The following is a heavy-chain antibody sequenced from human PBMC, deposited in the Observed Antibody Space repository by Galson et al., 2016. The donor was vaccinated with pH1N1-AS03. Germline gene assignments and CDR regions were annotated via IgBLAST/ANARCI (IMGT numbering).Heavy chain of an antibody. Sequence: SLRLSCAAAGFTFSSYAMFWVRQAPGKGLEYVSAISGNGVSTYYANSVKGKFTISRDNSKNTLYRQMGSLRPEDMAVYYCARGPVSYANYWFPPPDYWGQGTLVTVSS. CDR2: ISGNGVST. J-gene: IGHJ4*02. D-gene: IGHD4/OR15-4a*01. CDR3: ARGPVSYANYWFPPPDY. V-gene: IGHV3-64*01. CDR1: GFTFSSYA.